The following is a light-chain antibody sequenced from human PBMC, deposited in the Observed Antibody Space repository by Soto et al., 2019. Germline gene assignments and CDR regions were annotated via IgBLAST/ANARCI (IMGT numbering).Light chain of an antibody. CDR3: QSYDISLSGSV. V-gene: IGLV1-40*01. Sequence: QSVLTQPPSMSGAPGQRVTISCTGSYSNIGAGSDVHWYQQLPGTAPKLLIYVNTNRPSGVPERFSGSRSGTSASLAITGLQAEDEADYYCQSYDISLSGSVFGGGTKVTVL. CDR2: VNT. J-gene: IGLJ2*01. CDR1: YSNIGAGSD.